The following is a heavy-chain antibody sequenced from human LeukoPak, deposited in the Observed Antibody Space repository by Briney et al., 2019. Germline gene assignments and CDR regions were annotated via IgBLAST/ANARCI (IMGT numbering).Heavy chain of an antibody. Sequence: PSETLSLTCTVSGDSISSYYWSWLRQPPGKGLEWLGYIYYSGSTNYNPSLKSRVTISVDTSKNQFSLKLSSVTAADTAVYYCARARSGWWDPFDYWGQGTLVTVSS. D-gene: IGHD6-19*01. V-gene: IGHV4-59*01. J-gene: IGHJ4*02. CDR1: GDSISSYY. CDR2: IYYSGST. CDR3: ARARSGWWDPFDY.